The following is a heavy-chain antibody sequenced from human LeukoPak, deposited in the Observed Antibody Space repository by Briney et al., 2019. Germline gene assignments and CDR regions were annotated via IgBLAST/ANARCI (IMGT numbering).Heavy chain of an antibody. CDR3: ARRGSGYDLVGYFDY. Sequence: GGSLRLSCEASGFTFSNYWMSWVRQAPGKGLEWVANIKQDGSEKNYVDSVKGRFTISRDNAKNSLYLQMNSLRAEDTAVYYCARRGSGYDLVGYFDYWGQGTLVTVSS. CDR1: GFTFSNYW. V-gene: IGHV3-7*01. J-gene: IGHJ4*02. D-gene: IGHD5-12*01. CDR2: IKQDGSEK.